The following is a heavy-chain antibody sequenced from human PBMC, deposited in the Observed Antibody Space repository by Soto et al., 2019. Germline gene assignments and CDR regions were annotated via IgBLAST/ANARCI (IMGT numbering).Heavy chain of an antibody. CDR2: ISYSGTT. V-gene: IGHV4-30-4*01. J-gene: IGHJ5*02. Sequence: QVQLQESGPGLVKPSQTLSLTCTVSGDSISSNNNYWSWIRQPPGEGLEWIGFISYSGTTSYSPSLKSRVAISLATSTNQFSLSLSSVTAADTAVYYCARGRGYSYGLDPWGPGTLVTVSS. CDR1: GDSISSNNNY. D-gene: IGHD5-18*01. CDR3: ARGRGYSYGLDP.